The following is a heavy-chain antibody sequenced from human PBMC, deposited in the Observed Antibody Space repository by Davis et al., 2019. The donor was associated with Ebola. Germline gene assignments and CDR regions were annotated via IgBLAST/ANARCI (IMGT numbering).Heavy chain of an antibody. Sequence: PSETLSLTCAVSGGSISSGGYSWSWIRQPPGKGLEWIGEINHSGSTNYNPSLKSRVTISVDTSKNQFSLKLSSVTAADTAVYYCARIRLELKEWGQGTLVTVSS. D-gene: IGHD1-7*01. CDR3: ARIRLELKE. V-gene: IGHV4-61*08. CDR2: INHSGST. J-gene: IGHJ4*02. CDR1: GGSISSGGYS.